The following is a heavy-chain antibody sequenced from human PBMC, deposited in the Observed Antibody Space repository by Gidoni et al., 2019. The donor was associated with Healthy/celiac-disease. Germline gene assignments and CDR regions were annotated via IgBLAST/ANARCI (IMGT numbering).Heavy chain of an antibody. CDR3: ARDLGCSSTSCYNEVYYYGMDV. V-gene: IGHV3-13*01. CDR1: GFPFSSYA. J-gene: IGHJ6*02. D-gene: IGHD2-2*02. Sequence: EVQLVESGGGLVQPGGSLRLSCAASGFPFSSYAMHWVRQATGKGLEGVSAIGTAGDTYYPGSVKGRFTISRENAKNSLYLQMNSLRAGDTAVYYCARDLGCSSTSCYNEVYYYGMDVWGQGTTVTVSS. CDR2: IGTAGDT.